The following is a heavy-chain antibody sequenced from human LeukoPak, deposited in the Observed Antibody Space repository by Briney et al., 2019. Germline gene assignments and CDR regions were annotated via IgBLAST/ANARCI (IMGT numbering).Heavy chain of an antibody. J-gene: IGHJ3*02. D-gene: IGHD3-22*01. CDR1: GYSVTSYW. Sequence: GESLKISCKGSGYSVTSYWIGWVRQMPGKGLEWMGIIYPGDSDTRYSPSFQGQVTISADKSISTAYLQWSSLKASDTAMYYCARWYYYDSSGYLPDAFDIWGQGTMVTVSS. CDR2: IYPGDSDT. CDR3: ARWYYYDSSGYLPDAFDI. V-gene: IGHV5-51*01.